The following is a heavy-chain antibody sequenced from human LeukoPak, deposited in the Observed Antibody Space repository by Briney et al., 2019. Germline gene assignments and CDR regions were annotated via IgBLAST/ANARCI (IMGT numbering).Heavy chain of an antibody. D-gene: IGHD5-24*01. CDR2: IYYRGST. CDR3: ASQRDGFNFDYYGMDV. V-gene: IGHV4-59*01. CDR1: GGSISSYY. J-gene: IGHJ6*02. Sequence: SETLSLTCTVSGGSISSYYWSWIRQPPGKGLEWIGCIYYRGSTNYNPSLKSRVTISLDTSKSQFSLKLNSVTAADTAVYYCASQRDGFNFDYYGMDVWGQGTTVTVSS.